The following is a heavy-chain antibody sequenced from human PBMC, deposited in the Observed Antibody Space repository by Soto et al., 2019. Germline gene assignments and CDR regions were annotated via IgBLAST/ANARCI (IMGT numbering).Heavy chain of an antibody. CDR3: ARDKISCCFDC. V-gene: IGHV4-30-2*01. D-gene: IGHD2-21*01. CDR1: AGSISSGGYS. Sequence: PSETLSLTCAVSAGSISSGGYSWSCSRQPPGKSLDRIGYMYQSRSTYYNPSLTSRVTSSGDTSKNHFSLRLTSVTAANTAAYYCARDKISCCFDCWGRGSLVTVSS. J-gene: IGHJ4*02. CDR2: MYQSRST.